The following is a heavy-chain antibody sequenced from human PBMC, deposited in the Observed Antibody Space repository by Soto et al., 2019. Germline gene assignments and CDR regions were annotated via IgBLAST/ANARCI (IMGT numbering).Heavy chain of an antibody. D-gene: IGHD1-7*01. Sequence: PGGSLRLSCAASGFTVSSNYMSWVRQAPGKGLEWVSVIYSGGSTYYADSVKGRFTISRDNSKNTLYLQMNSLRAEDTAVYYCASLRITGTRDYWGQGTLVTVSS. CDR3: ASLRITGTRDY. J-gene: IGHJ4*02. V-gene: IGHV3-66*01. CDR1: GFTVSSNY. CDR2: IYSGGST.